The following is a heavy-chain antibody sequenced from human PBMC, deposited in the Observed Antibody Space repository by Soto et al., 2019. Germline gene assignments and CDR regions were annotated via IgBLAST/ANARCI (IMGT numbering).Heavy chain of an antibody. CDR2: VIPMFGTT. V-gene: IGHV1-69*01. D-gene: IGHD1-26*01. Sequence: QVQLVQSGAEVKKPGSSVKVSCKASGGTFSSYALNWVRQAPGQGLEWMGGVIPMFGTTNYAQNFQGRLTITADESTDTAYMELSSLRSEDTAVYYCARVTLTVGDTPYTKHYSGMDVWGQGTTVTVSS. CDR1: GGTFSSYA. CDR3: ARVTLTVGDTPYTKHYSGMDV. J-gene: IGHJ6*02.